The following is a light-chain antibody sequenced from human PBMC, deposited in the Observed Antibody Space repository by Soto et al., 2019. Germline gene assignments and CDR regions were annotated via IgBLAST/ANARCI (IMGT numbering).Light chain of an antibody. CDR3: QQRSNWPAN. V-gene: IGKV3D-20*02. J-gene: IGKJ5*01. CDR1: QSVSSSY. CDR2: GAS. Sequence: EIVLTQSPGTLSLSPVERATLSGMASQSVSSSYLSWYQQKPGQAPRLLIYGASSRATGIPDRFSGSGSGTEFTLTISSLQSEDFAVYYCQQRSNWPANFGQGTRLEIK.